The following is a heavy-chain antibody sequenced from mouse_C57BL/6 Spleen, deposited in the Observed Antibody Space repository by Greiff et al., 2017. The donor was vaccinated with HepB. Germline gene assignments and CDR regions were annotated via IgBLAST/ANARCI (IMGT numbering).Heavy chain of an antibody. CDR1: GFNIKDYY. CDR3: TIGFITTVVATSDYAMDY. J-gene: IGHJ4*01. CDR2: IDPEDGDT. D-gene: IGHD1-1*01. Sequence: VQLKESGAELVRPGASVKLSCTASGFNIKDYYMHWVKQRPEQGLEWIGRIDPEDGDTEYAPKFQGKATMTADTSSNTAYLQLSSLTSEDTAVYYCTIGFITTVVATSDYAMDYWGQGTSVTVSS. V-gene: IGHV14-1*01.